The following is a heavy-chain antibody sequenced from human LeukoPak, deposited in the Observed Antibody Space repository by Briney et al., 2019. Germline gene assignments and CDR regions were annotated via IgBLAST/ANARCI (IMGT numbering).Heavy chain of an antibody. D-gene: IGHD6-6*01. CDR3: AVEYSSPWRMNFYYYGMDV. Sequence: ASVKVSCKASGYTFTGYYMHWVRQAPGQGLEWMGWINPNSGGTNYAQKFQGRVTMTRDTSISTAYMELSRLRSDDTAVYYCAVEYSSPWRMNFYYYGMDVWGQGTTVTVSS. J-gene: IGHJ6*02. CDR1: GYTFTGYY. CDR2: INPNSGGT. V-gene: IGHV1-2*02.